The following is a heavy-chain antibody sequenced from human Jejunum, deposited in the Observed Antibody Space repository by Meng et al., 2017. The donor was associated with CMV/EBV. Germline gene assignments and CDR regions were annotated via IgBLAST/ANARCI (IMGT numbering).Heavy chain of an antibody. CDR2: VSSYTDNT. Sequence: SCKTSGYDFSDYGISWVRQAPGQGLEWIGWVSSYTDNTKYAPKFQGRVTMTADASITTAHLELRSLRSDDTAVYYCARKQWEPDYWGQGTLVTVSS. J-gene: IGHJ4*02. CDR3: ARKQWEPDY. V-gene: IGHV1-18*01. CDR1: GYDFSDYG. D-gene: IGHD1-26*01.